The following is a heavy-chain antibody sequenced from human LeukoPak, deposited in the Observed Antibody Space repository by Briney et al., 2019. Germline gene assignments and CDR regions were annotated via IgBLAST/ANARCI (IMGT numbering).Heavy chain of an antibody. J-gene: IGHJ5*02. CDR2: INPNSGGT. CDR3: ARVGGGDINWFDP. D-gene: IGHD2-21*01. V-gene: IGHV1-2*02. CDR1: GYTFTGYY. Sequence: GASVKVSCKASGYTFTGYYMHWVRQAPGQGLEWMGWINPNSGGTNYAQKFQGRVTMTRDTSISAAYMELSRLRSDDTAVYYCARVGGGDINWFDPWGQGTLVTVSS.